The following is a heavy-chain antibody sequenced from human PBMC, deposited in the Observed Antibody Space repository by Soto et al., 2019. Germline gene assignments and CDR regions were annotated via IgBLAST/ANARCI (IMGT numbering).Heavy chain of an antibody. CDR2: ISAYNGNT. Sequence: QVQLVQSGAEVKKPGASVKVSCKASGYTFTSYGISWVRQAPGQGLEWMGWISAYNGNTNNAQKLQGRVTMTTDTSTSTAYMELRSLRSDDTAVYYCARDEGIAARWLGGYYGMDVWGQGTTVTVSS. CDR1: GYTFTSYG. D-gene: IGHD6-6*01. J-gene: IGHJ6*02. V-gene: IGHV1-18*04. CDR3: ARDEGIAARWLGGYYGMDV.